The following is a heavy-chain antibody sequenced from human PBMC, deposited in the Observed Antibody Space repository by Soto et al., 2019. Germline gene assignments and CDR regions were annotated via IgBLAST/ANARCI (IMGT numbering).Heavy chain of an antibody. D-gene: IGHD3-16*01. CDR1: GFTFSSYA. CDR3: ARAYEGDYFDY. J-gene: IGHJ4*02. V-gene: IGHV3-30-3*01. Sequence: GSLRLSCAASGFTFSSYAMHWVRQAPGKGLEWVAVISYDGSNKYYADSVKGRFTISRDNSKNTLYLQMNSLRAEDTAVYYCARAYEGDYFDYWGQGTLVTVSS. CDR2: ISYDGSNK.